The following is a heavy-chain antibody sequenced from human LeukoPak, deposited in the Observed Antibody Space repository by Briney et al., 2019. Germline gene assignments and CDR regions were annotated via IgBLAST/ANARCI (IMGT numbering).Heavy chain of an antibody. V-gene: IGHV1-2*02. Sequence: GASVKVSCKASGYTFTGYYMHWVRQAPGQGLEWMGWINPNSGGTNYAQKFQGRVTMTRDTSISTAYMELSRLRSDDTAVYYCARESEYYDFWSGYRYYFDYWGQGTLVTVSS. CDR3: ARESEYYDFWSGYRYYFDY. CDR1: GYTFTGYY. D-gene: IGHD3-3*01. CDR2: INPNSGGT. J-gene: IGHJ4*02.